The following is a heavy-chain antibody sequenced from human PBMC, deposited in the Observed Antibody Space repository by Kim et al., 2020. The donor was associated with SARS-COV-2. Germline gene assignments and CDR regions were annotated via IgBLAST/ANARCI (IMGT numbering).Heavy chain of an antibody. V-gene: IGHV4-61*01. CDR3: AGDSYGFNGDYAVQFFDY. CDR1: GDSVSRGSYY. D-gene: IGHD4-17*01. J-gene: IGHJ4*02. CDR2: IYYSGST. Sequence: SETLSLTCTVSGDSVSRGSYYWSWIRQPPGKGLEWIGNIYYSGSTNYNPSLKSRVTISLDTSKKQFSLKLNSVTAADTAVYYCAGDSYGFNGDYAVQFFDYWGQGTLVTVSS.